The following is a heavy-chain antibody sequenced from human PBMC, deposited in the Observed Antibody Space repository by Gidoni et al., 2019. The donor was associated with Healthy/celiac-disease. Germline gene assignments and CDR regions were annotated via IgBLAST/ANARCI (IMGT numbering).Heavy chain of an antibody. CDR1: VYTFTRHD. D-gene: IGHD6-19*01. Sequence: VPLLQSGADGKTPGASVRVSCNASVYTFTRHDINWVRQATGQGLEWMGWMNPNSGNTGYAQKFQGRVTMTRNTSISTAYMELSRLRSEDTAVYYCARGAGIAVAGEDAFDIWGQGTMVTVSS. CDR3: ARGAGIAVAGEDAFDI. CDR2: MNPNSGNT. V-gene: IGHV1-8*01. J-gene: IGHJ3*02.